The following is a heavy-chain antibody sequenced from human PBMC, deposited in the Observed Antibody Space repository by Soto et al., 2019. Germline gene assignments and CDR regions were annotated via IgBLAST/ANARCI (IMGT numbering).Heavy chain of an antibody. J-gene: IGHJ4*02. D-gene: IGHD2-2*01. CDR1: GGSISSYY. Sequence: SETLSLTCTVSGGSISSYYWSWIRQHPGKGLEWIGYIYYSGSTYYNPSLKSRVTISVDTSKNQFSLKLSSVTAADTAVYYCAREKKLGYCSSTSCYRGGGGFDYWGQGTLVTVSS. CDR3: AREKKLGYCSSTSCYRGGGGFDY. CDR2: IYYSGST. V-gene: IGHV4-59*06.